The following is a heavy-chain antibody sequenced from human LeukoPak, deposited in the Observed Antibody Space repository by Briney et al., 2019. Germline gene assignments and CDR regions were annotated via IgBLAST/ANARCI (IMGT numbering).Heavy chain of an antibody. J-gene: IGHJ4*02. CDR1: GFTFSSYS. Sequence: GGSLRLSCAASGFTFSSYSMNWVRQAPGKGLEWVSAISGSGGSTYYADSAKGRFTISRDNSKNTLYLQVDSLRAEDTALYYCAKDQGSRTGSYRGHWGQGTLVTVSS. D-gene: IGHD3-10*01. CDR2: ISGSGGST. V-gene: IGHV3-23*01. CDR3: AKDQGSRTGSYRGH.